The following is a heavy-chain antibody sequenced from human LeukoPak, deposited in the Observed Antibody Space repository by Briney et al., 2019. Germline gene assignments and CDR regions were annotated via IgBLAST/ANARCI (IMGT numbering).Heavy chain of an antibody. Sequence: GGSLRLSCAASGFTFSSYWMSWVRQAPGKGLEWVANIKQDGSEKYYVDSVKGRFTISRDNAKNSLYLQMNSLRAEDTAVYYCASTGGLPPFDYWGQGTLVTVSS. V-gene: IGHV3-7*01. CDR1: GFTFSSYW. CDR3: ASTGGLPPFDY. D-gene: IGHD5-18*01. J-gene: IGHJ4*02. CDR2: IKQDGSEK.